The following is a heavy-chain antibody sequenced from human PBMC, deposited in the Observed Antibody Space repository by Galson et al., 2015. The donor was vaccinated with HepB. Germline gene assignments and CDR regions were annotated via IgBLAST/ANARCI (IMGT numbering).Heavy chain of an antibody. Sequence: SLRLSCAASGFTFSSYAMSWVRQAPGKGLEWVSTVSGSGGSTYYADSVKGRFTISRDNSKNTLYLQMNSLRAEDTAVYYCAKGITIFGVVIIGYFDYWGQGTLATVSS. D-gene: IGHD3-3*01. CDR1: GFTFSSYA. CDR3: AKGITIFGVVIIGYFDY. V-gene: IGHV3-23*01. CDR2: VSGSGGST. J-gene: IGHJ4*02.